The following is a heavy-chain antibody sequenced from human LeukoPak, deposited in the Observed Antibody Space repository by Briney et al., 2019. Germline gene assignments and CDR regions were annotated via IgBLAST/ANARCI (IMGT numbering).Heavy chain of an antibody. J-gene: IGHJ4*02. CDR2: IDPSDSYT. CDR3: ARKLSPLDY. CDR1: GYSITSYW. V-gene: IGHV5-10-1*01. Sequence: GESLRISCKGSGYSITSYWTSWVRQMPGKGLEWMGRIDPSDSYTNYNPSFQGHVTISVDKSINTAYLQWSSLKASDTAIYYCARKLSPLDYWGQGTLVTVSS. D-gene: IGHD5-18*01.